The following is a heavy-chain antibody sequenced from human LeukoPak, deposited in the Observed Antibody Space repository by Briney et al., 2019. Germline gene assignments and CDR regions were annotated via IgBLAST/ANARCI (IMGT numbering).Heavy chain of an antibody. CDR3: ARDYRGVGDY. CDR1: GGSISSGGYY. D-gene: IGHD2-8*01. Sequence: SETLSLTCTVSGGSISSGGYYWSWIRQPPGKGLEWIGYIYHSGSTYYNPSLKSRVTISVDGSKNQFSLKLSSVTAADTAVYYCARDYRGVGDYWGQGTLVTVSS. J-gene: IGHJ4*02. CDR2: IYHSGST. V-gene: IGHV4-30-2*01.